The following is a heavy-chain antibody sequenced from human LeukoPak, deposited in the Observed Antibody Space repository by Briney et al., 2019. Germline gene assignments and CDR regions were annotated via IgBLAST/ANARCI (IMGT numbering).Heavy chain of an antibody. CDR1: GGFLSDYY. CDR2: IYYTGST. V-gene: IGHV4-59*08. CDR3: ARHGGTSYGLFDP. Sequence: SETLSLTCTVSGGFLSDYYWNWIRQPPGKGLEWIGYIYYTGSTNYNPSLKSRVSISVDMSKNQFSLKLSSVTAADTAVYYCARHGGTSYGLFDPWGQGTLVTVSS. D-gene: IGHD5-18*01. J-gene: IGHJ5*02.